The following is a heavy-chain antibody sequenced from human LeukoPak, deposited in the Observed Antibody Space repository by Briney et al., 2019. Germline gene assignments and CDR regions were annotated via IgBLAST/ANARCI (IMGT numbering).Heavy chain of an antibody. J-gene: IGHJ6*03. D-gene: IGHD3-10*01. Sequence: ASVKVSCKASGYTFTGYYMHWVRQAPGQGLEWMGRINPNSGGTNYAQKFQGRVTMTRDTSISTAYMELSRLRPDDTAVYYCAREISGSDYYYYYYMDVWGKGTTVTVSS. V-gene: IGHV1-2*06. CDR2: INPNSGGT. CDR1: GYTFTGYY. CDR3: AREISGSDYYYYYYMDV.